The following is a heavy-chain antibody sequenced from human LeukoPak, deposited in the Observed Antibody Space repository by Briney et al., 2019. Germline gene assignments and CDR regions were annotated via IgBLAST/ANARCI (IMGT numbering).Heavy chain of an antibody. Sequence: SETLSLTCTVSGDSVSSYYWSWIRQPAGKGLEWIGRIYTSGGTNYNPSLTSRVTISLDTSRNQFSLKVTSLTAADTAVYYCARARIGSHLDYWGPGTLVTVSS. CDR3: ARARIGSHLDY. CDR1: GDSVSSYY. CDR2: IYTSGGT. V-gene: IGHV4-4*07. J-gene: IGHJ4*01. D-gene: IGHD1-26*01.